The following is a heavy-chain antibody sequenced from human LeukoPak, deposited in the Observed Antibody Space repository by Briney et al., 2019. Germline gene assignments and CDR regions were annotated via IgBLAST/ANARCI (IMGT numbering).Heavy chain of an antibody. V-gene: IGHV3-48*02. J-gene: IGHJ4*02. CDR1: GFTFSSYS. Sequence: GGSLRLSCAASGFTFSSYSMNWVRQAPGKGLEWVSYISSSSTTYYADSVKGRFTISRDNAKNSLYLQMNSLRDEDTAVYYCARDQSGHPYYFDYWGQGTLVTVSS. CDR2: ISSSSTT. D-gene: IGHD2-8*02. CDR3: ARDQSGHPYYFDY.